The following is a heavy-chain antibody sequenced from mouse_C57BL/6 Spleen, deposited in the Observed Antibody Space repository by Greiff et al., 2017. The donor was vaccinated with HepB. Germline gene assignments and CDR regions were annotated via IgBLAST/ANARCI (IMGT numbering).Heavy chain of an antibody. CDR1: GYTFTSYW. CDR2: IDPSDSYT. D-gene: IGHD2-2*01. J-gene: IGHJ4*01. CDR3: ARRGGLRAMDY. Sequence: QVQLQQPGAELVMPGASVKLSCKASGYTFTSYWMHWVKQRPGQGLEWIGEIDPSDSYTNYNQKFKGKSTLTVDKSSSTAYMQLSSLTSEDSAVYYCARRGGLRAMDYWGQGTSVTVSS. V-gene: IGHV1-69*01.